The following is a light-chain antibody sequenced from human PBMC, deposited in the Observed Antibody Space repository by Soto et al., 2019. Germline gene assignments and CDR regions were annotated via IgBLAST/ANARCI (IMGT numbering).Light chain of an antibody. CDR1: NSDIGGYSY. CDR2: DVS. J-gene: IGLJ2*01. V-gene: IGLV2-14*03. CDR3: TSYTSRSTLGV. Sequence: QSALTQTASVSGSPGQSITISCTGSNSDIGGYSYVSWYQQHPGKAPKLMIYDVSNRPSGVSYRFSGSKSGNTASLTISGLQAEDEADYYCTSYTSRSTLGVFGGGTKLTVL.